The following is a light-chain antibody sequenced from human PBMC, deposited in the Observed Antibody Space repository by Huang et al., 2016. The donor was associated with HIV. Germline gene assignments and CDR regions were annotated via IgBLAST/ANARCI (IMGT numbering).Light chain of an antibody. Sequence: DIQMTQSPSSLSASVGDRVTITCKATKDISNYSNWYQQKPGKAPKLIIYYASNLETGVSSMFSGSGSGTDFTFTISSLQPEDIATYYCQHYDNLRTFGQGTKVEIK. CDR2: YAS. V-gene: IGKV1-33*01. CDR3: QHYDNLRT. J-gene: IGKJ1*01. CDR1: KDISNY.